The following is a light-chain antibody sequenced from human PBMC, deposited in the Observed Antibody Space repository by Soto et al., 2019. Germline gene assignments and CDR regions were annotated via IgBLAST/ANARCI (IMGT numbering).Light chain of an antibody. CDR1: QSIGTW. CDR3: QQYATYAPST. CDR2: DAS. J-gene: IGKJ1*01. Sequence: DMQLTQSPSTLSASVGDRITITCRSSQSIGTWLAWYQHRPGEGPKLLINDASSLESGVPSRFSGSGSAKEFSLTISSLESGDSGTYHCQQYATYAPSTFGQGTKVDIK. V-gene: IGKV1-5*01.